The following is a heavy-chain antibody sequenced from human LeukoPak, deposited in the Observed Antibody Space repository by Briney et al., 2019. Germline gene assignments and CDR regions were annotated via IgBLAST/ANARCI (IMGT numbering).Heavy chain of an antibody. Sequence: NPSETLSLTCAVYGGSFSGYYWSWMRQPPGKGLEWIGEINHSGSTNYNPSLKSRVTISVDTSKNQFSLKLSSVTAADTAVYYCASGGSCYDYWGQGTLVTVSS. D-gene: IGHD2-2*01. CDR2: INHSGST. CDR1: GGSFSGYY. CDR3: ASGGSCYDY. V-gene: IGHV4-34*01. J-gene: IGHJ4*02.